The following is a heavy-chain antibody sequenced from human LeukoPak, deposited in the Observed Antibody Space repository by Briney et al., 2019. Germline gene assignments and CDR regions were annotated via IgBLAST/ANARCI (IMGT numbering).Heavy chain of an antibody. CDR3: ARGIVGAIWYYMDV. CDR1: GGTFSSYA. CDR2: IIPIFGTA. J-gene: IGHJ6*03. D-gene: IGHD1-26*01. Sequence: SAKVSCKASGGTFSSYAISWVRQAPGQGLEWMGGIIPIFGTANYAQKFQGRVTITTDESTSTAYMELSSLRSEDTAVCYCARGIVGAIWYYMDVWGKGTTVTVSS. V-gene: IGHV1-69*05.